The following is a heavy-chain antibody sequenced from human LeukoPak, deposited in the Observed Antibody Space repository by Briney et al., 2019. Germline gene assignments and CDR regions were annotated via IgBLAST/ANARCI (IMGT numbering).Heavy chain of an antibody. D-gene: IGHD1-26*01. Sequence: SETLSLTRTVSGGSFSRSPYWWGWIRQPPGKGLEWIATIYYSGSTFYHPSLESRVTISADTSKNQFSLKLTSVTAADTAVYYCARRAYGIGFDYWGQGIMVTVSS. CDR3: ARRAYGIGFDY. V-gene: IGHV4-39*01. CDR2: IYYSGST. J-gene: IGHJ4*02. CDR1: GGSFSRSPYW.